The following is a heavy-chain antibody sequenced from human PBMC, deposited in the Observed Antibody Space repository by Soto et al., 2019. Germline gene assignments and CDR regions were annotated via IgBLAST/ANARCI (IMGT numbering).Heavy chain of an antibody. CDR1: GGSISSGAYY. CDR2: IYYSGST. J-gene: IGHJ6*02. V-gene: IGHV4-31*03. D-gene: IGHD2-2*01. CDR3: ARDIVPAVSMSGMDV. Sequence: QVQLQESGPGLVKPSQTLSLTCTVSGGSISSGAYYWNWIRQHPRKGLEWIGYIYYSGSTYYNPSLKSRVTISVDTSNNQFSLKLSSVTAADTALYYCARDIVPAVSMSGMDVWGQGTTVTVSS.